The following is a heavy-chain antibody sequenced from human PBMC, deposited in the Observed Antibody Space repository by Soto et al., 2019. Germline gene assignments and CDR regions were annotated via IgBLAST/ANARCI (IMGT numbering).Heavy chain of an antibody. Sequence: EVQLLESGGGLVQPGRSLSLSCTASGFTFSSHAMTWVRQAPGKGLEWVSGLSDSGDSIYYADSVKGRFTIYRDNSMNTLYLPMNTLRVEDTAVYYCAKVSSSWYAGFFDLWGQGTLVTVSA. J-gene: IGHJ4*02. D-gene: IGHD6-13*01. CDR2: LSDSGDSI. V-gene: IGHV3-23*01. CDR1: GFTFSSHA. CDR3: AKVSSSWYAGFFDL.